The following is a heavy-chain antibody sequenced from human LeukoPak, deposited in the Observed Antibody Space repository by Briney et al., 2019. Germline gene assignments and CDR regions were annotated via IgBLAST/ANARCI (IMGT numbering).Heavy chain of an antibody. Sequence: GGSLRLSCAASGFTFSNYAMNWVRQAPGKGLEWVSGISDSGGKTYYADSVRGRFTISRDNSKNTLYLQMNSLRAEDTAVYYCAKVALGGSSYWGQGTLVTVSS. CDR2: ISDSGGKT. J-gene: IGHJ4*02. V-gene: IGHV3-23*01. D-gene: IGHD1-26*01. CDR1: GFTFSNYA. CDR3: AKVALGGSSY.